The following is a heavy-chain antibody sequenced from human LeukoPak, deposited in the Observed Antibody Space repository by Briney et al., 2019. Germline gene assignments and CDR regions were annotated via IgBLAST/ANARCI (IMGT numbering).Heavy chain of an antibody. CDR3: ARVRSSSSEGDFDY. V-gene: IGHV1-18*01. D-gene: IGHD6-6*01. Sequence: ASVKVSCKASGYTFTSYGISWVRQAPGQGLEWMGWISAYNGNTNYAQKLQGRVTMTTDTSTSTAYMELRSLRSDDTAVYYCARVRSSSSEGDFDYWGQGTLVTVSS. CDR2: ISAYNGNT. J-gene: IGHJ4*02. CDR1: GYTFTSYG.